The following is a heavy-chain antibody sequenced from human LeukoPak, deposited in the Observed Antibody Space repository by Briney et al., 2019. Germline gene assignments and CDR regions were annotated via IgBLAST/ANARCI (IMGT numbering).Heavy chain of an antibody. D-gene: IGHD6-13*01. Sequence: SGGSLRLSCAASGFTFSHHGMHWVRQAPGKGLEWVAFIRYDGSNKYYADSVKGRFTISRDNSKNTLYLQMNSLRAEDTAVYYCAKVLKTNSSSWGNYYYYYMDVWGKGTTVTISS. J-gene: IGHJ6*03. CDR1: GFTFSHHG. CDR2: IRYDGSNK. V-gene: IGHV3-30*02. CDR3: AKVLKTNSSSWGNYYYYYMDV.